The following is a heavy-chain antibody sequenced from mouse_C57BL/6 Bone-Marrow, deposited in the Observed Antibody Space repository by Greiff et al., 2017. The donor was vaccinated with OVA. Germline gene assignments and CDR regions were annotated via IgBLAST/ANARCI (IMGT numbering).Heavy chain of an antibody. V-gene: IGHV5-4*03. Sequence: EVKLQESGGGLVKPGGSLKLSCAASGFTFSSYAMSWVRQTPEKRLEWVATISDGGSYTYYPDNVKGRFTISRDNAKNNLYLQMSHLKSEDTAMYDCARGPLTGTYNAMDYWGQGTSVTVSS. CDR1: GFTFSSYA. J-gene: IGHJ4*01. CDR3: ARGPLTGTYNAMDY. D-gene: IGHD4-1*01. CDR2: ISDGGSYT.